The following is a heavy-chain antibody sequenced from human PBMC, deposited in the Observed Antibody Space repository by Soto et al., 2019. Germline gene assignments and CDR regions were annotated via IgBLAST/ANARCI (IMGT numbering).Heavy chain of an antibody. Sequence: GGSLGLSCAASGFTFSSYAMHWVRQAPGKGLEWVAVISYDGSNKYYADSVKGRFTISRDNSKNTLYLQMNSLRAEDTAVYYCAREGSGYSGYDYFDYWGQGTLVTVSS. CDR1: GFTFSSYA. CDR3: AREGSGYSGYDYFDY. CDR2: ISYDGSNK. V-gene: IGHV3-30*04. D-gene: IGHD5-12*01. J-gene: IGHJ4*02.